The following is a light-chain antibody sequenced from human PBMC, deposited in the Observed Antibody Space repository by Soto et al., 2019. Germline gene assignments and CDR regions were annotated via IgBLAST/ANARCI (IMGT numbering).Light chain of an antibody. CDR1: QTISIF. CDR3: QRSYGSPPWT. CDR2: GAS. V-gene: IGKV1-39*01. Sequence: DIQMTQSPSSLSASVGDRVTITCRASQTISIFLNWYQQKPGKAPKLLIYGASTLQGGVPSRFSGSGSGTEFTLTISRLQPEDFSTYYCQRSYGSPPWTFGQGTKV. J-gene: IGKJ1*01.